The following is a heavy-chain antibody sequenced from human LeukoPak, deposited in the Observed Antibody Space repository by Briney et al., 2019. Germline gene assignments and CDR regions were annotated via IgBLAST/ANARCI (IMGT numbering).Heavy chain of an antibody. CDR3: ARGVEPLAANTLAY. CDR2: LYSDGNT. CDR1: GFTVITND. Sequence: GGSLRLSCAASGFTVITNDMTWVRQAPGKGLEWVSVLYSDGNTKYADSVQGRFTISRDDSKNTLYLEMSSLSPDDTAVYYCARGVEPLAANTLAYWGQGTLVTVSS. D-gene: IGHD1-14*01. J-gene: IGHJ4*02. V-gene: IGHV3-53*01.